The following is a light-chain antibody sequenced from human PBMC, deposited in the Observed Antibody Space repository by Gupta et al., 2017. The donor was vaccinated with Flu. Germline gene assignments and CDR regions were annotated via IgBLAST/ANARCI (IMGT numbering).Light chain of an antibody. CDR3: QTWDTGIRV. CDR1: SGHSSYA. Sequence: QLVLTQSPSASASLGASVKLTCTLSSGHSSYAIAWHRQQPEKGPRYLMKLNSDGSPIKGDGIPDRFSGSSSGAERYLTISSLQSEDEADYYCQTWDTGIRVFGGGTKLTVL. J-gene: IGLJ3*02. CDR2: LNSDGSP. V-gene: IGLV4-69*01.